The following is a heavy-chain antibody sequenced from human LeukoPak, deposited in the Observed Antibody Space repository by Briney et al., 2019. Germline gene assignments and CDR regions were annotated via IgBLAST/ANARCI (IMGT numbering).Heavy chain of an antibody. CDR2: ISSSGSFL. D-gene: IGHD4-23*01. J-gene: IGHJ4*02. CDR3: ARDFYGGNSDFDY. V-gene: IGHV3-21*01. Sequence: GGSLRLSCAASGFTFSSYSMSWVRQAPGKGLQWVSSISSSGSFLYYPDSLKGRFTISRDNAKNSLYLQMTSLRAEDTAVYYCARDFYGGNSDFDYWGQGTLVTVSS. CDR1: GFTFSSYS.